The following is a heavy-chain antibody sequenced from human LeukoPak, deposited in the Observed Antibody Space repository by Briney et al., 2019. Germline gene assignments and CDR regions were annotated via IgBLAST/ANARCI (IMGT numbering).Heavy chain of an antibody. CDR3: ARLLRWSEDGFDI. CDR1: GGSISNYF. D-gene: IGHD2-15*01. V-gene: IGHV4-59*08. CDR2: IHDTGRT. Sequence: SETLSLTCTVSGGSISNYFWSWIRQSPGKGLECIGYIHDTGRTKYNPSLESRVTMSIDTSIQFSLTLRSVTAADTAVYYCARLLRWSEDGFDIWGQGTMVAISS. J-gene: IGHJ3*02.